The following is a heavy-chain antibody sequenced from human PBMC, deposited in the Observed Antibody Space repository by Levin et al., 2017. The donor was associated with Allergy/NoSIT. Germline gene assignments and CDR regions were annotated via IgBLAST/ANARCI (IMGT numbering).Heavy chain of an antibody. V-gene: IGHV3-30*03. CDR2: MSYDGNNK. J-gene: IGHJ4*02. D-gene: IGHD2-2*02. CDR3: ARGIPDY. Sequence: LSLTCAASGFTFSSYGMHWVRQAPGRGLEWVALMSYDGNNKYYADSVKGRFTISRDNSKNTLYLQMNSLRAEDAAVYYCARGIPDYWGQGTLVTVSS. CDR1: GFTFSSYG.